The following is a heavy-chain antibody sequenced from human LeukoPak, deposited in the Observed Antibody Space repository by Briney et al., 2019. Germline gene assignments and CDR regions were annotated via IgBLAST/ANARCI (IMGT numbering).Heavy chain of an antibody. V-gene: IGHV1-18*01. CDR3: ARDFHSSGYYHYFHY. CDR2: ISGYNGNT. Sequence: GASVKVSCKASGYTFTSYGISWVRQAPGQALEWMGWISGYNGNTNYAQKLQGRVTMTTDTSTSTAYMELRSLRSDDTAVYYCARDFHSSGYYHYFHYWGQGTLVIVPP. D-gene: IGHD3-22*01. CDR1: GYTFTSYG. J-gene: IGHJ4*02.